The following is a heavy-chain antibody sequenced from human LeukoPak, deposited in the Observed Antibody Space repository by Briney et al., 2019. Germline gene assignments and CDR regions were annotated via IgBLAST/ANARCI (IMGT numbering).Heavy chain of an antibody. CDR1: GYTFTSYY. J-gene: IGHJ4*02. D-gene: IGHD2-15*01. CDR2: ISPSGGST. CDR3: ARSPGRGYCSGGSCRDFDY. V-gene: IGHV1-46*01. Sequence: ASVKVSCKASGYTFTSYYMHWVRQAPGQGLEWMGIISPSGGSTSYAQKFQGRVTMTRDMSTSTVYMELSSLRSEDTAVYYCARSPGRGYCSGGSCRDFDYWGQGTLVTVSS.